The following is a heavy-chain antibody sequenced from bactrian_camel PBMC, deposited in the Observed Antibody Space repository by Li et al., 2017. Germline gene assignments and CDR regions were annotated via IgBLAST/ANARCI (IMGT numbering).Heavy chain of an antibody. CDR1: FFILDDFD. D-gene: IGHD6*01. J-gene: IGHJ4*01. CDR3: ATVAGVVGTSYY. V-gene: IGHV3S66*01. CDR2: ISGDGST. Sequence: DVQLVESGGGSVQTGGSLRLSCKPSFFILDDFDMMWYRQAPGNECELVSSISGDGSTYYTDAVKGRFTISHDNAKNTLYLQMNSLKTEDTAVYYCATVAGVVGTSYYWGQGTQVTVS.